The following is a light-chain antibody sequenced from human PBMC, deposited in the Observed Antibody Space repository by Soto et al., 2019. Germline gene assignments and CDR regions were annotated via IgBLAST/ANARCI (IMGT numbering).Light chain of an antibody. J-gene: IGKJ4*01. CDR2: DAS. Sequence: EIVLTQSPATLSLSPGERATLSCRASQTVFNFLAWYQQKPGQAPRLLIFDASNRAAGIPARFSGSGSGTDFTLTISGLQPEDSAIYYCQHRVNWPLTFGGGTKVEIK. CDR3: QHRVNWPLT. V-gene: IGKV3-11*01. CDR1: QTVFNF.